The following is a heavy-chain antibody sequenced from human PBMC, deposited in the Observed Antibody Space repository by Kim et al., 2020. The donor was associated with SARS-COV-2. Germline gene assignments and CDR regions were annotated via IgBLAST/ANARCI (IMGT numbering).Heavy chain of an antibody. CDR2: INHSGST. CDR1: GGSFSGYY. CDR3: ARGRLDYDSSGFDAFDI. V-gene: IGHV4-34*01. Sequence: SETLSLTCAVYGGSFSGYYWSWIRQPPGKGLEWIGEINHSGSTNYNPSLKSRVTISVDTSKNQFSLKLSSVTAADTAVYYCARGRLDYDSSGFDAFDIWGQGTMVTVSS. D-gene: IGHD3-22*01. J-gene: IGHJ3*02.